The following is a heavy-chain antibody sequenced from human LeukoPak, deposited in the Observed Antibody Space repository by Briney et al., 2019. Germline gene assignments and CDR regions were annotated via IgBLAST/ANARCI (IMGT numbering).Heavy chain of an antibody. CDR2: ISSSSSTI. CDR1: GFTFSSYS. D-gene: IGHD5-18*01. CDR3: ARDPHGYSYAELDY. J-gene: IGHJ4*02. Sequence: GGSLRLSCAASGFTFSSYSMSWVRQAPGKGLEWVSYISSSSSTIYYADSVKGRFTISRDNAKNSLYLQMNSLRDEDTAVYYCARDPHGYSYAELDYWGQGTLVTVSS. V-gene: IGHV3-48*02.